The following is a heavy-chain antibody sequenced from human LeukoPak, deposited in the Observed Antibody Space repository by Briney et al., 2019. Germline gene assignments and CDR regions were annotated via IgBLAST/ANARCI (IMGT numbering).Heavy chain of an antibody. V-gene: IGHV3-21*01. CDR2: ISSSSSFI. D-gene: IGHD6-13*01. Sequence: GGSLSLSCAASGFTFISYSMNWVRQAPGKGLEWVSSISSSSSFIYYADSVKGRFTISRDNAKNSLYLQMNSLRAEDTAVYYCAKDPSPGIAAAGTAFDYWGQGTLVTVSS. J-gene: IGHJ4*02. CDR3: AKDPSPGIAAAGTAFDY. CDR1: GFTFISYS.